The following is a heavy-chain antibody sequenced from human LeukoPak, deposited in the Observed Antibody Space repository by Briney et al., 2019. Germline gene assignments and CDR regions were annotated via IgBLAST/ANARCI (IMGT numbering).Heavy chain of an antibody. V-gene: IGHV1-18*01. CDR3: AREVCSGGSCYRPFDY. CDR1: GYTFTSYG. J-gene: IGHJ4*02. Sequence: ASVKVSCKASGYTFTSYGISWVRQAPGQGLEWMGWISAYNGNTNYAQKLQGRVTMTTDTSTSTAYMELRSLRSEDTAVYYCAREVCSGGSCYRPFDYWGQGTLVTVSS. D-gene: IGHD2-15*01. CDR2: ISAYNGNT.